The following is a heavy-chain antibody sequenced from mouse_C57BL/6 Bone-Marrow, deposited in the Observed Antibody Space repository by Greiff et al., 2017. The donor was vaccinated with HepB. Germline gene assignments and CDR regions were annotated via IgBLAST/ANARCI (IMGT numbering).Heavy chain of an antibody. CDR3: ARDASDIYAIAY. CDR2: INDGGSYT. V-gene: IGHV5-4*01. J-gene: IGHJ4*01. Sequence: EVQLQESGGGLVKPGGSLKLSCAASGFTFSSYAMSWVRQTPEKRLEWVATINDGGSYTYYLDTLKGRFTISRDNAKNNLYLQMSHLKSEDTAMYYCARDASDIYAIAYWGQGTSVTVSS. CDR1: GFTFSSYA.